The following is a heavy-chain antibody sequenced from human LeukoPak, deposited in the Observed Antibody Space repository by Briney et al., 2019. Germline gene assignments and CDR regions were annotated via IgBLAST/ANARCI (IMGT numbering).Heavy chain of an antibody. CDR1: GYSISSGYY. V-gene: IGHV4-38-2*02. D-gene: IGHD3-10*01. CDR2: IYHSGST. Sequence: SETLSLTCTVSGYSISSGYYWDWIRQPPGKGLEWIGAIYHSGSTYYNPSLRSRVTISVDTSKNQFSLKLSSVTAADTAVYYCARDRLFNSIWGQGTMVTVSS. CDR3: ARDRLFNSI. J-gene: IGHJ3*02.